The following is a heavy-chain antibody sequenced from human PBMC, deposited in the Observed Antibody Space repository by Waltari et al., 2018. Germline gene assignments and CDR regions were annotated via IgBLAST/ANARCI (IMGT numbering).Heavy chain of an antibody. CDR1: GDSVTSRNW. V-gene: IGHV4-4*02. J-gene: IGHJ5*02. CDR2: VLSTGKT. D-gene: IGHD2-15*01. Sequence: QLQLQESGPGLVKPSGTLSLSCAVSGDSVTSRNWWSWVRQSPQRGLEWIGQVLSTGKTNYGPYCASRVPMSLDASNNQFSLKVTSATAADTAVYYCARDRGRGLYLDAWGPGTLVTVSP. CDR3: ARDRGRGLYLDA.